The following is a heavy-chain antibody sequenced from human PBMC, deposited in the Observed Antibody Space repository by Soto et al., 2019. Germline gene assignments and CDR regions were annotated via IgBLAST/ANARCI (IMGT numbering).Heavy chain of an antibody. Sequence: QVHLVQSGAEVKKPGASVKVSCKASGYTFTSYAISWVRQAPGQGLEWMGWIRGYNGDTKYAQKLQGRVTMTTDTSTGTAYMELRSLRSDDTAVYYCARVVDTAMASFDYWGQGTLVTDSS. CDR3: ARVVDTAMASFDY. D-gene: IGHD5-18*01. CDR1: GYTFTSYA. V-gene: IGHV1-18*01. J-gene: IGHJ4*02. CDR2: IRGYNGDT.